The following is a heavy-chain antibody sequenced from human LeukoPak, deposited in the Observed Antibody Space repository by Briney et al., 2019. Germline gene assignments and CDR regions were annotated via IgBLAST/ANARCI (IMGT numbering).Heavy chain of an antibody. Sequence: GGSLRLSCAASGFTFDDYAMHWVRQAPGKGLEWVSGISWNSGSIGYADSVKGRFTISRDNAKNSLYLQINSLRAEDTALYYCAKGPCSSTSCFTEFDYWGQGTLVTVSS. J-gene: IGHJ4*02. CDR1: GFTFDDYA. CDR2: ISWNSGSI. D-gene: IGHD2-2*01. CDR3: AKGPCSSTSCFTEFDY. V-gene: IGHV3-9*01.